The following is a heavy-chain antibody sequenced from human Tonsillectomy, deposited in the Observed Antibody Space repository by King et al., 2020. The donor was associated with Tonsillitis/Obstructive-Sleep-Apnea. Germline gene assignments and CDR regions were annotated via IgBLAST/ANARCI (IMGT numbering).Heavy chain of an antibody. CDR2: IHYSGIT. CDR1: GGSITTYY. V-gene: IGHV4-59*01. CDR3: ARSHTAFFDS. D-gene: IGHD2-21*02. Sequence: VQLQESGPGLVKPPETLSLTCTISGGSITTYYWSWIRQPPGKGLEWIGYIHYSGITNYNPSFKSRVAISVDTPKNQFSLKLSSVTAADTALYFSARSHTAFFDSWVPGSLFTVSS. J-gene: IGHJ4*02.